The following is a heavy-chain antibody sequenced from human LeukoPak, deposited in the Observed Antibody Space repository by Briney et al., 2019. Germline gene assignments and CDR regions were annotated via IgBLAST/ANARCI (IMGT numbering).Heavy chain of an antibody. Sequence: GGSLRLSCAASGFTFSSYGMHWVRQAPGKGLEWVAVISYDGSNKYYADSVKGRFTISRDNSKNTLYLQMNSLGPEDTAVYYCAKGLYSSSWNGMGDYYYYMDVWGKGTTVTVSS. J-gene: IGHJ6*03. V-gene: IGHV3-30*18. CDR2: ISYDGSNK. D-gene: IGHD6-13*01. CDR3: AKGLYSSSWNGMGDYYYYMDV. CDR1: GFTFSSYG.